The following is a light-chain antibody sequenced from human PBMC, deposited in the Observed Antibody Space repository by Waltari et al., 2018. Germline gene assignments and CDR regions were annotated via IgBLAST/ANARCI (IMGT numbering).Light chain of an antibody. CDR1: NSDVGFYSR. CDR3: ASYTPSSALV. V-gene: IGLV2-18*02. Sequence: QSALTQPPSVSGSPGQSVTISRTGTNSDVGFYSRVSWYQQPPGTVPKLVIYEVTNRPSGVPDRFSGSKSGNTASLTISGLQAEDEADYYCASYTPSSALVFGGGTKVTVL. CDR2: EVT. J-gene: IGLJ2*01.